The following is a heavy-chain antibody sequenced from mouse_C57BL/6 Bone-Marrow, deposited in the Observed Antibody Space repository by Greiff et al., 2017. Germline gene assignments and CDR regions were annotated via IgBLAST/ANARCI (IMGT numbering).Heavy chain of an antibody. V-gene: IGHV1-52*01. D-gene: IGHD1-1*01. CDR1: GYTFTSYW. Sequence: VQLQQSGAELVRPGSSVKLSCKASGYTFTSYWMDWVKQRPIQGLEWIGNIDPSDSETHYNQKFKDKDTFTADKSSSTAYMQLSSLTSEDSAVSSCARPSYCGRSPYAMDYWGQGTSVTVSS. CDR3: ARPSYCGRSPYAMDY. CDR2: IDPSDSET. J-gene: IGHJ4*01.